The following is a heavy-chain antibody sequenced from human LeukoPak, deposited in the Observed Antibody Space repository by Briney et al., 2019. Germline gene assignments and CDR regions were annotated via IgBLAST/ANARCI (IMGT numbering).Heavy chain of an antibody. D-gene: IGHD6-6*01. J-gene: IGHJ1*01. CDR1: GGSISSGGYY. CDR2: IYYSGST. V-gene: IGHV4-31*03. CDR3: ARTARREEYLQH. Sequence: SSQTLSLTCTVSGGSISSGGYYWSWIRQHPGKGLEWIGYIYYSGSTYYNPSLKSRVTISVDTSKNQFSLKLSSVTAADTAVYYCARTARREEYLQHWGQGTLVTVSS.